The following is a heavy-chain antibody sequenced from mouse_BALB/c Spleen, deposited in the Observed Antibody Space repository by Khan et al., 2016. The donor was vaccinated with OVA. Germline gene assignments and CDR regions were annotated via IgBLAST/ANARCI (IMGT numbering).Heavy chain of an antibody. J-gene: IGHJ4*01. CDR1: GHTFTKYG. Sequence: QVQLKQSGPELKKPGETVKISCKASGHTFTKYGMNWVKQAPGMGLKWMGWINTYTGEPTYADDFNGRFAFSLETSASTAYLQINNLKNEDTATYFCARPPSFSYVLDNWGQGTSVTVSS. V-gene: IGHV9-3-1*01. CDR2: INTYTGEP. CDR3: ARPPSFSYVLDN.